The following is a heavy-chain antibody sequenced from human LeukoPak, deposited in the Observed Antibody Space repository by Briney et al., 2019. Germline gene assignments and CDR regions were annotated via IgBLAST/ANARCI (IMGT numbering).Heavy chain of an antibody. CDR1: GGSISSSSYY. J-gene: IGHJ6*02. V-gene: IGHV4-39*02. CDR3: ARDRYGAYGRIMDV. Sequence: SETLSLTCTVSGGSISSSSYYWGWIRQPPGKGLVWIGEIYHSGSTNYDPSVKSRVTISVDKSKNQLYLKMSSVTAADTAVYYCARDRYGAYGRIMDVWGQGTTVTVSS. D-gene: IGHD4-17*01. CDR2: IYHSGST.